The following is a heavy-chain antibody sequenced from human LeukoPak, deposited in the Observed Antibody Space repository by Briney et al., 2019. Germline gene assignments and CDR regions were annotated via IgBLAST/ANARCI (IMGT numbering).Heavy chain of an antibody. CDR2: ISPNNGDT. Sequence: ASVKVSCKPSGYTFTDSYIHWVRQAPGVGLQWMGWISPNNGDTKYAEDFQDRVTMTRDTSISTAYMELTGLTPDDTAVYYCVRSDIGESAYWGRGTLVTVSS. V-gene: IGHV1-2*02. CDR3: VRSDIGESAY. J-gene: IGHJ4*02. CDR1: GYTFTDSY. D-gene: IGHD3-10*01.